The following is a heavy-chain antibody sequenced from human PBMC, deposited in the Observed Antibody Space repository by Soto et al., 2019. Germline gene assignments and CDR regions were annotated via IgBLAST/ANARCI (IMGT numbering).Heavy chain of an antibody. CDR3: AWAWQLVRVGWFDP. D-gene: IGHD6-6*01. J-gene: IGHJ5*02. V-gene: IGHV4-59*01. CDR2: IYYSGST. CDR1: GGSISSYY. Sequence: QVQLQESGPGLVKPSETLSLTCTVSGGSISSYYWSWIRQPPGKGLEWIGYIYYSGSTNYNPSLKSGVTISVDTSKNQFSVTLSSVTAADTAVYYCAWAWQLVRVGWFDPWGQGTLVTVSS.